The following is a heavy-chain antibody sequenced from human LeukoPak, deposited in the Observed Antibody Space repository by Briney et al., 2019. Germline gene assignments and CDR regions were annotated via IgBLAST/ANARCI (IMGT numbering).Heavy chain of an antibody. CDR1: GGSISSGGYY. Sequence: SETLSLTCTVFGGSISSGGYYWSWIRQPPGKGLEWIGYIYHSGSTYYNPSLKSRVTISVDRSKNQFSLKLSSVTAADTAVYYCARDRRDGYNLYYFDYWGQGTLVTVSS. D-gene: IGHD5-24*01. CDR2: IYHSGST. J-gene: IGHJ4*02. CDR3: ARDRRDGYNLYYFDY. V-gene: IGHV4-30-2*01.